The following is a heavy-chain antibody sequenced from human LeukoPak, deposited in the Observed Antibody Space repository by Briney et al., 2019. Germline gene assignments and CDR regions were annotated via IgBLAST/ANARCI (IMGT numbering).Heavy chain of an antibody. CDR2: INSDGSST. CDR1: GFTFSSYW. D-gene: IGHD1-26*01. CDR3: ARVRSGSSAGNYGMDV. V-gene: IGHV3-74*01. Sequence: PGGSLRLSCAASGFTFSSYWMHWVRQAPGKGLVWVSRINSDGSSTTYADPVKGRFTISRDIAKNTLYLQMKSLRAEDTAVYYCARVRSGSSAGNYGMDVWGQGTTVTVSS. J-gene: IGHJ6*02.